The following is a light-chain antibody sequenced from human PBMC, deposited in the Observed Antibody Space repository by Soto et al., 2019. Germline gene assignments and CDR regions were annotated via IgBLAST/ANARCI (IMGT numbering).Light chain of an antibody. V-gene: IGLV3-21*02. CDR3: QVWYSSTDLYV. Sequence: SYELTQPPSVSVAPGQTARITCGGNNIGSESVHWYQQRPGQAPELVVYDDSDRPSGIPERFSGSNSANTATLTISRVEAGDEADYYCQVWYSSTDLYVFGSGTKLTVL. CDR2: DDS. J-gene: IGLJ1*01. CDR1: NIGSES.